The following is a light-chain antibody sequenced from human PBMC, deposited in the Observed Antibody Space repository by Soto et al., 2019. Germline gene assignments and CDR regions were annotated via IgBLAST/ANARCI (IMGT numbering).Light chain of an antibody. CDR1: QSLSTDD. CDR3: QKYDNLPCT. J-gene: IGKJ2*02. CDR2: STN. V-gene: IGKV3-20*01. Sequence: EGVLTQSPGTLSLSPGETATLSCRASQSLSTDDFAWYQQKPGQAPRLLIYSTNRRISGVPDRFSASGSGTDFTLTISRLEPEDFAMYYCQKYDNLPCTFGQGTKLEIK.